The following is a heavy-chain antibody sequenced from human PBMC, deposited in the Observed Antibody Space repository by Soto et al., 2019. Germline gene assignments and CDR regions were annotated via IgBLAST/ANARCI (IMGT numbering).Heavy chain of an antibody. D-gene: IGHD3-10*01. CDR1: GFSLSTSGMG. CDR3: AHRTSSYYGSENTYYYGMDV. CDR2: IYWTDDK. V-gene: IGHV2-5*01. Sequence: QITLKESGPTLVKPTQTLTLTCTFSGFSLSTSGMGVAWIRQPPEKALEWLAGIYWTDDKRYSPSLKGRLTITMDTSKNQVVLTMTDMDPVDTATYYGAHRTSSYYGSENTYYYGMDVWGQGTTVTVSS. J-gene: IGHJ6*02.